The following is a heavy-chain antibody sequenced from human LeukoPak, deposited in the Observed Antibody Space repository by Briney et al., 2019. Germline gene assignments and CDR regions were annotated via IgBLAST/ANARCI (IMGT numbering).Heavy chain of an antibody. CDR1: GGSISSYY. CDR3: ARVDVVVVAATNLAYRDFDI. J-gene: IGHJ3*02. V-gene: IGHV4-4*07. Sequence: SETLSLTCTVSGGSISSYYWSWIRQPAGKGLEWIGRIYTYGSTNYNPSLKSRVTMSVHTTKNQFSLKLSSVTAADTAVYYCARVDVVVVAATNLAYRDFDIWGQGTMVTVSS. D-gene: IGHD2-15*01. CDR2: IYTYGST.